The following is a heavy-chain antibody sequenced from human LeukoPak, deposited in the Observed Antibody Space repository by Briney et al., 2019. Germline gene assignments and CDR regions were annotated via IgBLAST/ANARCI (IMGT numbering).Heavy chain of an antibody. CDR3: ARGGAVAGKRYFDL. V-gene: IGHV4-34*01. D-gene: IGHD6-19*01. CDR1: GGSFSGYY. J-gene: IGHJ2*01. Sequence: SETLSLTCAVYGGSFSGYYWSWIRQPPGKGLEWIGDINHSGSTNYNPSLKSRVSISVDTSKNQFSLKLSSVTAADTAVYYCARGGAVAGKRYFDLWGRGTLVTVSS. CDR2: INHSGST.